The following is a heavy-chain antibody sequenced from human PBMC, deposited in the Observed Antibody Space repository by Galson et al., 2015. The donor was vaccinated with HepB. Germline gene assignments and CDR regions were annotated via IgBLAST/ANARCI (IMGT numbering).Heavy chain of an antibody. D-gene: IGHD3-10*01. Sequence: SLRLSCAASGFTFSDYYMSWIRQAPGKGLEWISYISGSSTDTNYAASVKGRFTISRDNSINSLYLEMNSLRAEDTAVYYCTRDITRPGSTEYFHHWGQGTLVTVSS. CDR1: GFTFSDYY. CDR2: ISGSSTDT. CDR3: TRDITRPGSTEYFHH. V-gene: IGHV3-11*06. J-gene: IGHJ1*01.